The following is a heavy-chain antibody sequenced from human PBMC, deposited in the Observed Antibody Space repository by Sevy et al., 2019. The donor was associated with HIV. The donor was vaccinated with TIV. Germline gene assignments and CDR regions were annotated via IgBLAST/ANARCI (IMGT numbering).Heavy chain of an antibody. D-gene: IGHD6-19*01. Sequence: GGSLRLSCAASGFIFSNYWMSWVRQAPGKGLEWVANIKQDGSEKYYVDSVRGRFTLSRDNAKNSLYLQMNSLRVEDTAVYNCAWGAWYAIWGQGTTVTVSS. V-gene: IGHV3-7*04. CDR2: IKQDGSEK. CDR3: AWGAWYAI. CDR1: GFIFSNYW. J-gene: IGHJ6*02.